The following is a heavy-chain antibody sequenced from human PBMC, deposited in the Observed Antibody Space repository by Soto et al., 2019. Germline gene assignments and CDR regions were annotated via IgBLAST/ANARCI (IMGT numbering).Heavy chain of an antibody. V-gene: IGHV4-59*01. J-gene: IGHJ6*02. CDR2: IYYSGST. Sequence: SETLSLTCTVSGGSISSYYWSWIRQPPGKGLEWIGYIYYSGSTNYNPSLKSRVTISVDTSKNQFSLKLSSVTAADTAVYYCARDRRRIFGVPTDGMDVWGQGTTVTVSS. D-gene: IGHD3-3*01. CDR3: ARDRRRIFGVPTDGMDV. CDR1: GGSISSYY.